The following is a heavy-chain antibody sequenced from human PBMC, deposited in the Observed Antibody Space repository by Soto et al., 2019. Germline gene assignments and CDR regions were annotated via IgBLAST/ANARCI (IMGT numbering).Heavy chain of an antibody. CDR2: INHSGST. CDR3: ARGRRVPAANLGYYYYYYMDV. V-gene: IGHV4-34*01. D-gene: IGHD2-2*01. Sequence: SETLSLTCAVYGGSFSGYYWSWIRQPPGKGLEWIGEINHSGSTNYNPSLKSRVTISVDTSKNQFSLKLSSVTAADTAVYYCARGRRVPAANLGYYYYYYMDVWGKGTTVTVSS. J-gene: IGHJ6*03. CDR1: GGSFSGYY.